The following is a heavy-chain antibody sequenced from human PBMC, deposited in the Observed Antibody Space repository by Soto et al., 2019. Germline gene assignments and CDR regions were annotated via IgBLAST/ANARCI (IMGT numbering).Heavy chain of an antibody. D-gene: IGHD3-10*01. CDR1: GFTFSSYG. CDR3: AKALMRISGYGCYYYYGMDV. CDR2: ISYDGSNK. J-gene: IGHJ6*02. Sequence: GGSLRLSCAASGFTFSSYGMHWVRQAPGKGLEWVAVISYDGSNKYYADSVKGRFTISRDNSKNTLYLQMNSLRADDTSAYYSAKALMRISGYGCYYYYGMDVWGQGPT. V-gene: IGHV3-30*18.